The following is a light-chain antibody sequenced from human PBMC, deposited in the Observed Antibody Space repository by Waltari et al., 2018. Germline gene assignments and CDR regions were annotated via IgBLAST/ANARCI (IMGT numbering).Light chain of an antibody. J-gene: IGLJ3*02. V-gene: IGLV1-44*01. CDR1: SSNVGSNT. CDR2: DNN. Sequence: QSELTQPPSASGTPGQTVTISCSGSSSNVGSNTVNWYQQLPGTAPKLLIYDNNQRRSGVPDRFSGSKSGTSASLAISGLQSEDEAAYYCATWDANLNALFGGGTKLTVL. CDR3: ATWDANLNAL.